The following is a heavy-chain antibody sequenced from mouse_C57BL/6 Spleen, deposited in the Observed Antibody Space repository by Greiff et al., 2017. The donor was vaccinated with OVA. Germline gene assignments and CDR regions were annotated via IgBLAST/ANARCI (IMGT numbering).Heavy chain of an antibody. D-gene: IGHD1-1*01. Sequence: EVKLVESGGDLVKPGGSLKLSCAASGFTFSSYGMSWVRQIPDKRLEWVATISSGGSYTYYPDSVKGRFTISRDNAKNTLYLQMSSLKSEDTAMYYCARQLRSWYFDVWGTGTTVTVSS. CDR2: ISSGGSYT. V-gene: IGHV5-6*01. CDR3: ARQLRSWYFDV. J-gene: IGHJ1*03. CDR1: GFTFSSYG.